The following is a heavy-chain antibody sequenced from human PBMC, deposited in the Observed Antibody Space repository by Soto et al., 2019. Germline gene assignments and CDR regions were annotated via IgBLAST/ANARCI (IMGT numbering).Heavy chain of an antibody. CDR3: ARVGGINWFDP. V-gene: IGHV4-31*03. CDR1: GGSVSSGGYY. Sequence: PSETLSLTCTVSGGSVSSGGYYWSWIRQHPGKGLEWIGYIYYSGSTYYNPSLKSRVTISVDTSKNQFSLKLSSVTAADTAVYYCARVGGINWFDPWGQGTLVTVSP. D-gene: IGHD1-20*01. CDR2: IYYSGST. J-gene: IGHJ5*02.